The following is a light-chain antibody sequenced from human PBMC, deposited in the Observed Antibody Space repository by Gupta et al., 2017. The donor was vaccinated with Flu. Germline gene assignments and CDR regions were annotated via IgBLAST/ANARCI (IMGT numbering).Light chain of an antibody. CDR2: GAS. Sequence: EIVMTQSPATLSVSPGERATLSCRASQSVSNSLAWYQQKPGQAPRLLIYGASTRATGIPARFSGSGSGTEFTLTINSRQSEDSAVYYWQQDNDWLTFGGGTKVEIK. CDR3: QQDNDWLT. CDR1: QSVSNS. V-gene: IGKV3-15*01. J-gene: IGKJ4*01.